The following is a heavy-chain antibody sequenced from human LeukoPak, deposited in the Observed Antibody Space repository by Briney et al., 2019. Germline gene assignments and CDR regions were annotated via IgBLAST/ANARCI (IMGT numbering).Heavy chain of an antibody. CDR2: RYKRSKGYN. CDR1: GDSVSINSAD. V-gene: IGHV6-1*01. D-gene: IGHD6-19*01. J-gene: IGHJ4*02. Sequence: SQTLSLTCAISGDSVSINSADWNWIRQSQWRGLEWLGRRYKRSKGYNDYAVSVKSRKTINPDISKNHFSLQLNSVTPEDTAVYYCARSPSPYSSGWYFDYWGQGTLVTVSS. CDR3: ARSPSPYSSGWYFDY.